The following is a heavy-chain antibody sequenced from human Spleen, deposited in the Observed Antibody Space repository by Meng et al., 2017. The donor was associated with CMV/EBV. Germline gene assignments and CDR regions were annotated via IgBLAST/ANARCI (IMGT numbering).Heavy chain of an antibody. J-gene: IGHJ4*02. D-gene: IGHD2-21*01. CDR2: IKQDGSEK. CDR3: ARESYSWDRVFDY. V-gene: IGHV3-7*01. CDR1: GFTFSSYW. Sequence: GGSLRLSCAASGFTFSSYWMSWVRQAPGKGLEWVANIKQDGSEKYYADSVKGRFTISRDNAKNSLYLQMNSLRAEDTAVYYCARESYSWDRVFDYWGQGTLVTVSS.